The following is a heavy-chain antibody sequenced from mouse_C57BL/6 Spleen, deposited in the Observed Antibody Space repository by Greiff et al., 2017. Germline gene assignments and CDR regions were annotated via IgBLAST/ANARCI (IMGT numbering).Heavy chain of an antibody. CDR2: IDPENGDT. CDR3: TTWGNYFDY. CDR1: GFNIKDDY. J-gene: IGHJ2*01. V-gene: IGHV14-4*01. Sequence: VQLQRSGAELVRPGASVKLSCTASGFNIKDDYMHWVKQRPEQGLEWIGWIDPENGDTEYASKFQGKATITADTSSNTAYLQLSSLTSEDTAVYYCTTWGNYFDYWGQGTTLTVSS.